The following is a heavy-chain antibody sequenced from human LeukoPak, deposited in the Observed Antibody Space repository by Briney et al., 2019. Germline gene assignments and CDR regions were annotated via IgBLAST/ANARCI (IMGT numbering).Heavy chain of an antibody. J-gene: IGHJ4*02. CDR1: GGTFSSYA. D-gene: IGHD6-19*01. CDR3: ARARHSSGWRYYFDY. CDR2: IIPILGIA. V-gene: IGHV1-69*04. Sequence: SVKVSCKASGGTFSSYAISWVRQAPGQGLEWMGRIIPILGIANYAQKFQGRVTITADKSTSTAYMELSSLRSEDTAVYYCARARHSSGWRYYFDYWGQGTLVTVSS.